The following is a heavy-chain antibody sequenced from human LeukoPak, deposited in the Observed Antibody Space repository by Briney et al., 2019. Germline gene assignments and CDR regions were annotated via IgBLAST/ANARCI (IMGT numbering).Heavy chain of an antibody. Sequence: SETLSLTCAVYGGSFCGYYWSWIRQLPGKGLEWIGEINHSGSTNYNPSLKSRVTISVDTSKNQFSLKLSSVTAADTAVYYCARGPPYYDILTGYYNGKYFQHWGQGTLVTVSS. CDR3: ARGPPYYDILTGYYNGKYFQH. CDR2: INHSGST. CDR1: GGSFCGYY. J-gene: IGHJ1*01. V-gene: IGHV4-34*01. D-gene: IGHD3-9*01.